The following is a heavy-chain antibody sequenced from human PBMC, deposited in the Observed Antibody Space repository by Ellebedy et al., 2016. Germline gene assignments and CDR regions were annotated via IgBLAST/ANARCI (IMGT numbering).Heavy chain of an antibody. Sequence: ASVKVSCXASGYTFTSYGISWVRQAPGQGLEWMGGIIPIFGTANYAQKFQGRVTMTRNTSISTAYMELSSLRSEDTAVYYCARGPYANWGLSDPYYFDYWGQGTLVTVSS. CDR3: ARGPYANWGLSDPYYFDY. V-gene: IGHV1-8*02. CDR2: IIPIFGTA. J-gene: IGHJ4*02. D-gene: IGHD7-27*01. CDR1: GYTFTSYG.